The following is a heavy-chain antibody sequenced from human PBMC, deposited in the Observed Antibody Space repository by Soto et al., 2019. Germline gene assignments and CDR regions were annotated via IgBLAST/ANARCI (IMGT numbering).Heavy chain of an antibody. D-gene: IGHD6-13*01. Sequence: EVQLVESGGGLVQPGGSLRLSCAASGFTVSSNYMSWVRQAPGTGLEWVSVIYSGGSTYYADSVKGRFTISRDNSKNTLYLQINSLRAEDTAVYYGARDGGGAAAGNGYYYYYYMDVWGKGTTVTVSS. V-gene: IGHV3-66*01. J-gene: IGHJ6*03. CDR3: ARDGGGAAAGNGYYYYYYMDV. CDR1: GFTVSSNY. CDR2: IYSGGST.